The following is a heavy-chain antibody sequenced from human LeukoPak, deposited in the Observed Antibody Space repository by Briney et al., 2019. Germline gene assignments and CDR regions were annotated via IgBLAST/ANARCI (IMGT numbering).Heavy chain of an antibody. J-gene: IGHJ4*02. CDR1: GGSVSSGSYY. Sequence: PSQTLSLTCTVSGGSVSSGSYYWSWIRQPPGKGLEWIGYIYYSGSTNYNPSLKSRVTISVDTSKNQFSLKLSSVTAADTAVYYCARSPSTVTTLDYWGQGTLVTVSS. D-gene: IGHD4-17*01. CDR3: ARSPSTVTTLDY. CDR2: IYYSGST. V-gene: IGHV4-61*01.